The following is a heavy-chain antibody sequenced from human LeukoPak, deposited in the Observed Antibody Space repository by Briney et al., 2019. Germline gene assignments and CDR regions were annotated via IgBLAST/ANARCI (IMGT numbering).Heavy chain of an antibody. Sequence: GGSLSLSCAASGFSVSSTYMGWVRQAAGKGLEWVSLMYSHGLTSYGDSVRGRFTISRDTSKNTLHLQMNSLRAEDTAIYYCARIEWERLGRAFDIWGQGTMVTVSS. CDR1: GFSVSSTY. J-gene: IGHJ3*02. D-gene: IGHD1-26*01. V-gene: IGHV3-53*01. CDR2: MYSHGLT. CDR3: ARIEWERLGRAFDI.